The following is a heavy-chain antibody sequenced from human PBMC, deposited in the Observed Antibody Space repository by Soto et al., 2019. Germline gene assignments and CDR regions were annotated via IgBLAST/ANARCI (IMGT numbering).Heavy chain of an antibody. CDR2: ISGNGNSA. J-gene: IGHJ4*02. Sequence: EGSLRLSCAASGFTFRDYAMNWVRQAPGKGLEWVADISGNGNSARHADSVKGRFTISRDNSQNTLYLHMNSLRVDDTAIYYCGKERRGSGWSGCNFWGPVPPVTFST. D-gene: IGHD6-19*01. CDR3: GKERRGSGWSGCNF. V-gene: IGHV3-23*01. CDR1: GFTFRDYA.